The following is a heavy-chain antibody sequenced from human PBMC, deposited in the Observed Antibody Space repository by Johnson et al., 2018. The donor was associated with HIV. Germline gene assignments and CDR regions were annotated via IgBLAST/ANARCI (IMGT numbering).Heavy chain of an antibody. Sequence: QVQLVESGGGLVQPGGSLRLSCAASGFTFSSYGMHWVRQAPGKGLEWVAVIWYDGSNKYYADSVKGRFTISRDNSKNTLYLQMNSLRAEDTAMYYCAKDRNWGASGAFDIWGQGTMVTVSS. CDR3: AKDRNWGASGAFDI. CDR1: GFTFSSYG. CDR2: IWYDGSNK. V-gene: IGHV3-30*02. D-gene: IGHD7-27*01. J-gene: IGHJ3*02.